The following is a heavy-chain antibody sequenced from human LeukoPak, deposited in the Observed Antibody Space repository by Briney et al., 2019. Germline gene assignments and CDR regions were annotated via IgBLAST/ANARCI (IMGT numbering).Heavy chain of an antibody. J-gene: IGHJ4*02. CDR3: ARDKSPRAYYGSGNGDY. D-gene: IGHD3-10*01. Sequence: PGGSLRLSCAASGFTFSSYSMNWVRQAPGKGLEWVSSISSNSSYIYYADSVKGRFTISRDNAKNSLYLQMNSLRAEDTAVYYCARDKSPRAYYGSGNGDYWGQGTLVTVSS. CDR1: GFTFSSYS. CDR2: ISSNSSYI. V-gene: IGHV3-21*01.